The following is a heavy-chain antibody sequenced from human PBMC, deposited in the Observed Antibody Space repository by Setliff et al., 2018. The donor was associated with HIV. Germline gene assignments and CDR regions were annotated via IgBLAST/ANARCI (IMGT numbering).Heavy chain of an antibody. CDR3: ARGHCSGTNCYGVDYYGMDV. CDR2: IYHSEYT. V-gene: IGHV4-4*02. Sequence: ASETLSLTCAVSGGSISSDNWWTWVRQAPGKGLGWIGEIYHSEYTNYNPSLKSRVSMSVDKSKNQFSVRLTSVTAADTAVYYCARGHCSGTNCYGVDYYGMDVWGQGTTVTVSS. CDR1: GGSISSDNW. J-gene: IGHJ6*02. D-gene: IGHD2-2*01.